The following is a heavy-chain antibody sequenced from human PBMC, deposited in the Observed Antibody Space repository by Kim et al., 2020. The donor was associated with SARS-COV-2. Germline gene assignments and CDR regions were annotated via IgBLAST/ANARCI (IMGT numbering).Heavy chain of an antibody. CDR3: AREYTAFDY. CDR2: SFM. V-gene: IGHV3-21*01. Sequence: SFMHYADSMKGRFTISRDNAKNSVYLQMNSLRVEDTAVYYCAREYTAFDYWGQGALVTVSS. J-gene: IGHJ4*02. D-gene: IGHD2-21*02.